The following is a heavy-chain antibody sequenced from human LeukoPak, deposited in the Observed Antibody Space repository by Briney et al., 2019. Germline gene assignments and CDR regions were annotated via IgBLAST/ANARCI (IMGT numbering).Heavy chain of an antibody. CDR1: GGSISSSSYY. J-gene: IGHJ3*02. V-gene: IGHV4-39*01. CDR3: ARNHPVLGAFDI. Sequence: SETLSLTCTVSGGSISSSSYYWGWIRQPPGKGLEWIGSIYYSGSTYYNPSLKSRVTISVDTSKNQFSLKLSSVTAADTAVYYCARNHPVLGAFDIWGQGTMVTVSS. CDR2: IYYSGST. D-gene: IGHD1-14*01.